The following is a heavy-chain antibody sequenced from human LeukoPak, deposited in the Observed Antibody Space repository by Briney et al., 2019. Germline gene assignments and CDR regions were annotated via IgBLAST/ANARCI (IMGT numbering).Heavy chain of an antibody. J-gene: IGHJ5*02. CDR1: GGSISSYY. Sequence: PSETLSLTCTVSGGSISSYYWSWIRQPPGKGLEWIGYIYYSGSTNYNPSLKSRVTISVDTSKNQFSLKLSSVTAADAAVYCCARPLYYDSSGSALGGFDPWGQGTLVTVSS. CDR3: ARPLYYDSSGSALGGFDP. V-gene: IGHV4-59*08. D-gene: IGHD3-22*01. CDR2: IYYSGST.